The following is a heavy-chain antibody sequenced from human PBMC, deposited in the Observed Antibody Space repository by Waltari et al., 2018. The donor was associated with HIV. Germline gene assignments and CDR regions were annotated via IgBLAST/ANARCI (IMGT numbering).Heavy chain of an antibody. CDR1: GGSTSSGCDY. J-gene: IGHJ3*02. D-gene: IGHD3-22*01. V-gene: IGHV4-61*02. CDR3: ARDRNYYYDSSGYFFNAFDI. CDR2: IYTSGST. Sequence: QVHLQESCPGLVKPSQTLSLTSTVPGGSTSSGCDYWNWTRPPPGKGLEWIGRIYTSGSTNYNPSLKSRVTISVDTSKNQFSLKLSSVTAADTAVYYCARDRNYYYDSSGYFFNAFDIWGQGTMVTVSS.